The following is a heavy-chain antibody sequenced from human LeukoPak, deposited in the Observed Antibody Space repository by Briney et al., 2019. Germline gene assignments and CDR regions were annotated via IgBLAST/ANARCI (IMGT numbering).Heavy chain of an antibody. V-gene: IGHV3-74*01. J-gene: IGHJ4*02. CDR1: GNYW. D-gene: IGHD3-22*01. CDR2: INSDGSWT. Sequence: GGSLRLSCAASGNYWMHWVRQAPGKGLVWVSHINSDGSWTSYADSVKGRFTISRDNAENTLYLQMNSLRVEDTAVYYCVRSAFHAGSGNYYDYWGQGTLVTVSS. CDR3: VRSAFHAGSGNYYDY.